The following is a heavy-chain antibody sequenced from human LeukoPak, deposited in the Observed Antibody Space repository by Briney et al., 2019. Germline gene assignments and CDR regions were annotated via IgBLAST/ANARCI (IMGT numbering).Heavy chain of an antibody. J-gene: IGHJ4*02. V-gene: IGHV1-2*06. CDR2: INPNSGGT. CDR3: ARESIAARSFDY. D-gene: IGHD6-6*01. CDR1: GYTFTGYY. Sequence: ASVKVSCKASGYTFTGYYMHWVLQAPGQGLEWMGRINPNSGGTNYAQKFQGRVTMTRDTSISTAYMELSRLRSDDTAVYYCARESIAARSFDYWGQGTLVTVSS.